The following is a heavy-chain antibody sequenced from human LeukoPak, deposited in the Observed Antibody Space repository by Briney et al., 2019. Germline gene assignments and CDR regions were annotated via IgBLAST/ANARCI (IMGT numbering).Heavy chain of an antibody. D-gene: IGHD6-13*01. CDR1: GGSFSGYY. CDR2: INHSGST. CDR3: ARANLDDIAAAGRFDY. Sequence: SETLSLTCAVYGGSFSGYYWSWIRQPPGKGLEWIGEINHSGSTNYNPSLKSRVTISVDTSKNQFSLKLSSVTAADTAVYYCARANLDDIAAAGRFDYWGQGTLVTVSS. J-gene: IGHJ4*02. V-gene: IGHV4-34*01.